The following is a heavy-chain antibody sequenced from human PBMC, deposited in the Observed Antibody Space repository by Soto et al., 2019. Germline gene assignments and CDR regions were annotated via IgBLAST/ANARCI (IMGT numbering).Heavy chain of an antibody. CDR3: AVYGDYYH. D-gene: IGHD4-17*01. CDR2: LDPSDSFT. J-gene: IGHJ5*02. V-gene: IGHV5-10-1*01. CDR1: GYSFTNYW. Sequence: PGESLKISCKGSGYSFTNYWICWVRQMPGKGLEWMGRLDPSDSFTSYSPSFHGHVTISADKSLTTAYLQWDSLEASDTAMYYCAVYGDYYHWGQGTLVTVSS.